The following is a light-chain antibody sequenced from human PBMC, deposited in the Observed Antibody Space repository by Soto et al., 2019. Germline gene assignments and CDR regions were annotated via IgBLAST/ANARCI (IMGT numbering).Light chain of an antibody. J-gene: IGLJ1*01. V-gene: IGLV2-14*01. CDR3: SSYTSSSTYV. CDR1: SSDVGGYNY. CDR2: EVS. Sequence: QSALTQPASVSGSPGQSITLSCTGTSSDVGGYNYVSWYQQHPGNAPKLMIYEVSNRPSGVSNRFSGSKSGNTASLTISGLQAEDEADYYCSSYTSSSTYVFGTGTKVTVL.